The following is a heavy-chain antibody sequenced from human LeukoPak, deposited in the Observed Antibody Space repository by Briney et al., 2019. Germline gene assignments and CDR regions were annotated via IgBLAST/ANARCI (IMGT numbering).Heavy chain of an antibody. CDR3: ARVLHKRNYDSSVYYGY. CDR2: ISSSSSTI. D-gene: IGHD3-22*01. Sequence: GGSLRLSCAAAEFIFSGYEMNWVRQAPGKGLEWVSYISSSSSTIYYADSVKGRFTISRDNAKNSLYLQMNSLRAEDTAVYYCARVLHKRNYDSSVYYGYWGQGTLVTVSS. V-gene: IGHV3-48*01. CDR1: EFIFSGYE. J-gene: IGHJ4*02.